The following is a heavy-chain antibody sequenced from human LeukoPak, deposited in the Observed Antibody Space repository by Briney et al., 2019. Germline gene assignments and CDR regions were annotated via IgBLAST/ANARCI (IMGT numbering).Heavy chain of an antibody. CDR3: ARASFDY. CDR2: IYYSGST. CDR1: GGSISSSSYY. J-gene: IGHJ4*02. V-gene: IGHV4-39*07. Sequence: PSETLSLTCTVSGGSISSSSYYWGWIRQPPGKGLEWIGSIYYSGSTYYNPSLKSRVTISVDTSKNQFSLKVSSVTAADTAVYYCARASFDYWGQGTLVTVSS.